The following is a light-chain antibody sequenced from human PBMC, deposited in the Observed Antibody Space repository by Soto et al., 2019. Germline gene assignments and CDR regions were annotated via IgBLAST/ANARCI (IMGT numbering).Light chain of an antibody. J-gene: IGKJ5*01. V-gene: IGKV1-39*01. CDR2: AAS. Sequence: DIQMTQSPSSLSASVGDRVTITCRASQRINIHLNWYQQKLGRAPDLLIYAASSLQDGVPSRFSGSGSGTDHTLTISSLEPEDSAVYYCQQRSNWPITFGQGTRLEIK. CDR1: QRINIH. CDR3: QQRSNWPIT.